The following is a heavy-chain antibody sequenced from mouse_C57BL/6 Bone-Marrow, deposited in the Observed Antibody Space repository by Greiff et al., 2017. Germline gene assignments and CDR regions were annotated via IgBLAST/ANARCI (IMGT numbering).Heavy chain of an antibody. CDR2: IYPGNSDT. J-gene: IGHJ2*01. CDR3: TSPLYYYGSSYKDYFDY. V-gene: IGHV1-5*01. D-gene: IGHD1-1*01. CDR1: GYTFTSYW. Sequence: VQLQQSGTVLARPGASVKMSCKTSGYTFTSYWMHWVKQRPGQGLEWIGAIYPGNSDTSYNQKFKGKAKLTAVTSASTAYMELSSLTNEDSAVYYCTSPLYYYGSSYKDYFDYWGQGTTLTVSS.